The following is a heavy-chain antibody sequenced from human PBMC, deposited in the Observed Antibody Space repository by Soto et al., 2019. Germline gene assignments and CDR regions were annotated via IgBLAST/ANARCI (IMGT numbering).Heavy chain of an antibody. CDR1: GLTFRDFH. Sequence: VQLVESGGGLVKPGGSLRLSCAASGLTFRDFHMNWIRQAPGRGLEWISYISNGGTTIHYADSVKGRFTISRDDAQKSLYLQMSSLKPDDTAIYYCVRDRYGAMFGAVTFDYWGQGALVTVSS. V-gene: IGHV3-11*01. D-gene: IGHD3-3*01. CDR3: VRDRYGAMFGAVTFDY. CDR2: ISNGGTTI. J-gene: IGHJ4*02.